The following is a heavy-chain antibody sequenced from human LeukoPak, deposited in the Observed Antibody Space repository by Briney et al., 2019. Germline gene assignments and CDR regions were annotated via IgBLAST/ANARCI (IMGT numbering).Heavy chain of an antibody. CDR1: VFTFTSSA. Sequence: SVKLSCNASVFTFTSSAMQWVRHARGQRLEWIGWIVVGSGNTNYAQQFQERVTITRDMSTSTAYMELSSLRSEDTAVYYCAAGWVCSGGSCYYYFDYWGQGTLVTVSS. V-gene: IGHV1-58*02. D-gene: IGHD2-15*01. CDR3: AAGWVCSGGSCYYYFDY. CDR2: IVVGSGNT. J-gene: IGHJ4*02.